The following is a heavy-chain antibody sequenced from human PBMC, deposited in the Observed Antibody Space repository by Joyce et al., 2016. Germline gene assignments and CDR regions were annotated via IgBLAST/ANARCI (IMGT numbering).Heavy chain of an antibody. D-gene: IGHD3-10*01. CDR2: INPGNGNT. J-gene: IGHJ5*02. V-gene: IGHV1-3*01. CDR3: ARNVLLWYEALDP. Sequence: QVQLVQSGAEVKKPGASVEVSCRASGYNFITYMIYWVRQAPGQRLEWVGWINPGNGNTNYSQKFQGRITITRDTSATTAYMELSSLTSEDTAVYYCARNVLLWYEALDPWGQGTRVTVSS. CDR1: GYNFITYM.